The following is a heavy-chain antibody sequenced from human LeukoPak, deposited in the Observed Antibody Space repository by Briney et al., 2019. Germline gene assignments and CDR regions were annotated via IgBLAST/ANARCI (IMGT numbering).Heavy chain of an antibody. D-gene: IGHD2-2*01. J-gene: IGHJ5*02. V-gene: IGHV3-23*01. CDR3: AKAGGRGTSCYPLWFDP. Sequence: PGGSLRLSCSASGFSFSSYAMSWVRQAPGKGLEWVSGISASGGSTYYVDSVKGRFTISRDNSKNTLYLQMNSLRAEDTAVYYCAKAGGRGTSCYPLWFDPWGQGTLVTVSS. CDR2: ISASGGST. CDR1: GFSFSSYA.